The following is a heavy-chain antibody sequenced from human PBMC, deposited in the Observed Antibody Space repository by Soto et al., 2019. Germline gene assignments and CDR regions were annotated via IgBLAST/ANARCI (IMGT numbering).Heavy chain of an antibody. Sequence: EVQLLESGGGLVQPGGSLRLSCAASGFSFSSYAMSWVRQAPGKGLEWVSAISDSGGGTYYADSVKGRFTISRDNSQNTLYLQMSGLRAEDTAVYYFATYVGEYRPFDYWGQGTLVTVSS. CDR2: ISDSGGGT. V-gene: IGHV3-23*01. CDR3: ATYVGEYRPFDY. CDR1: GFSFSSYA. D-gene: IGHD3-16*01. J-gene: IGHJ4*02.